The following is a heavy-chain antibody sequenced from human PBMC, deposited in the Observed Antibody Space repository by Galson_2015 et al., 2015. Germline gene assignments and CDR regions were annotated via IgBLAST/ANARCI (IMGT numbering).Heavy chain of an antibody. J-gene: IGHJ4*02. V-gene: IGHV4-39*01. CDR3: ASVTVTYDY. D-gene: IGHD4-17*01. CDR2: IYSGNT. Sequence: SETLSLTCTVSGGSISISTYYWGWIRQPPGKGLEWIGSIYSGNTYYNPSLESRVTISVDMSKNQFSLKLSSVTAADTAVYYCASVTVTYDYWGQGTLVTVSS. CDR1: GGSISISTYY.